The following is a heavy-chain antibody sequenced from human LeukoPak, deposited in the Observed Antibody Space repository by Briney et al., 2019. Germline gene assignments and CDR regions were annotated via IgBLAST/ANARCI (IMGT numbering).Heavy chain of an antibody. Sequence: SCKASGYTFTGYYMHWVRQAPGKGLEWVAVISYDGSNKYYADSVKGRFTISRDNSKNTLYLQMNSLRAEDTAVYYCAKSCFVSGYDTGFDYWGQGTLVTVSS. CDR1: GYTFTGYY. D-gene: IGHD3-22*01. J-gene: IGHJ4*02. CDR2: ISYDGSNK. V-gene: IGHV3-30*18. CDR3: AKSCFVSGYDTGFDY.